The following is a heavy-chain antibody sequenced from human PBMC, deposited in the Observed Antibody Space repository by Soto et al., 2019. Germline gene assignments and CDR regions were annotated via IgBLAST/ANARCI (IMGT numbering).Heavy chain of an antibody. CDR3: AKDRDIVVVVAAFDY. J-gene: IGHJ4*02. CDR1: GFTFSSYG. D-gene: IGHD2-15*01. Sequence: QVQLVESGGGVVQPGRSLRLSCAASGFTFSSYGMHWVRQAPGKGLEWVAVISDDGSNKYYADSVKGRITISRDNSKNTLYLQMNSLRAEDTAVYYCAKDRDIVVVVAAFDYWGQGTLVTVSS. CDR2: ISDDGSNK. V-gene: IGHV3-30*18.